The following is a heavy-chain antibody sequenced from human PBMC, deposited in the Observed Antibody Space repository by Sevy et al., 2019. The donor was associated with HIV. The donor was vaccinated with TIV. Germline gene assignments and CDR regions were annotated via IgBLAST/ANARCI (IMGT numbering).Heavy chain of an antibody. CDR1: GFTFSTYA. CDR3: ATLEYYSFPLDF. D-gene: IGHD2-15*01. V-gene: IGHV3-23*01. Sequence: GGSLRLSCAASGFTFSTYAMNWVRQAPGKGLEWVSSISNNGATTYYTDSVKDRFTISRDNSKNMVYLQMNSLRTEDTAVYYCATLEYYSFPLDFWGQGTTVTVSS. J-gene: IGHJ4*02. CDR2: ISNNGATT.